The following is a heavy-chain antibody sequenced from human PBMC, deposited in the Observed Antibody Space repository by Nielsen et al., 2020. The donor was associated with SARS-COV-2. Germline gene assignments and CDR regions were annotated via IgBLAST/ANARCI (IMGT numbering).Heavy chain of an antibody. J-gene: IGHJ4*01. D-gene: IGHD3-16*01. CDR3: ARNRGEIDY. CDR1: GFTFSSYG. CDR2: IRYDGSNK. Sequence: GGSLRLSCAASGFTFSSYGMHWVRQAPGKGLEWVAFIRYDGSNKYYADSVKGRFTISRDNAKNSLYLQMSSLGAEDTAVYYCARNRGEIDYWGQGTLVTVSS. V-gene: IGHV3-30*02.